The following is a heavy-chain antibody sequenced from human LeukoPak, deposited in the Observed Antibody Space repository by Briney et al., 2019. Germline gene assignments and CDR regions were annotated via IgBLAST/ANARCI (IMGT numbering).Heavy chain of an antibody. CDR1: GYTFTSYD. V-gene: IGHV1-8*01. CDR2: MNPNSGNT. Sequence: GASVKVSCKASGYTFTSYDINWVRQATGQGLEWMGWMNPNSGNTGYAQKFQGRVTMTRNTSISTAYMELSSLRSEDTAVYYCARGLLWFGELSGDAFDIWGQGTMVTVSS. J-gene: IGHJ3*02. D-gene: IGHD3-10*01. CDR3: ARGLLWFGELSGDAFDI.